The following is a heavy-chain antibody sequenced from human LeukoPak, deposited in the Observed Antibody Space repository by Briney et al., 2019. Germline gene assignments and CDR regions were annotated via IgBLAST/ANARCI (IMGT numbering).Heavy chain of an antibody. CDR3: AKSSTRAYFDY. D-gene: IGHD6-13*01. Sequence: SETLSLTCAVYGGSFSGYYWSWIRQPPGKGLEWIGEINHSGSTNYNPSLKSRVTISVDTSKNQFPLKLSSVTAADTAVYYCAKSSTRAYFDYWGQGTLVTVSS. J-gene: IGHJ4*02. V-gene: IGHV4-34*01. CDR1: GGSFSGYY. CDR2: INHSGST.